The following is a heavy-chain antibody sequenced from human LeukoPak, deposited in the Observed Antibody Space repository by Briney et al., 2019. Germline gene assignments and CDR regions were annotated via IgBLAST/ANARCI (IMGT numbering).Heavy chain of an antibody. CDR1: GGSFSGFY. CDR3: ARVPMVRGVIFDY. V-gene: IGHV4-34*01. Sequence: SETLSLTCAVYGGSFSGFYWSWIRQPPGKGLEWIGEINHSGSTNYNPSLKSRVTISVDTSKNQISLKLSSVTAADTAVYYCARVPMVRGVIFDYWGQGTLVTVSS. J-gene: IGHJ4*02. CDR2: INHSGST. D-gene: IGHD3-10*01.